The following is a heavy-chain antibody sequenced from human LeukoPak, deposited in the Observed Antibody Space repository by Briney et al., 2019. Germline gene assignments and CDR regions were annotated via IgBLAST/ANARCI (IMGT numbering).Heavy chain of an antibody. CDR2: INHSGST. V-gene: IGHV4-34*01. CDR3: ARVRRWLVTGWFDP. CDR1: GGSFSGYY. J-gene: IGHJ5*02. Sequence: SETLSLTCAVYGGSFSGYYWSWIRQPPGKGLEWIEEINHSGSTNYNPSLKSRVTISVDTSKNQFSLKLSSVTAADTAVYYCARVRRWLVTGWFDPWGQGTLVTVSS. D-gene: IGHD2-21*02.